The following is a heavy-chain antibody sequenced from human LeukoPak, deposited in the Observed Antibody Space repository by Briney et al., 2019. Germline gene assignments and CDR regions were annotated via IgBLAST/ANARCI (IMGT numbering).Heavy chain of an antibody. CDR1: GGSISSGSYY. V-gene: IGHV4-61*02. J-gene: IGHJ4*02. CDR3: ARGSDPTVRTPRPIDY. CDR2: IYTSGST. D-gene: IGHD1/OR15-1a*01. Sequence: SQTLSLTCTVSGGSISSGSYYWSWIRQRAGKGLEWIGRIYTSGSTNYNPSLKSRVTISVDTSKNQFSLKLSSVTAADTAVYYCARGSDPTVRTPRPIDYWGQGTLVTVSS.